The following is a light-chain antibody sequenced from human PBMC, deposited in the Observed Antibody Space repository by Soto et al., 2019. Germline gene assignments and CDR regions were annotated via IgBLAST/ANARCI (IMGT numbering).Light chain of an antibody. Sequence: EIVMTQSPATLSVSPGERATLSCRASQSISSSLAWYQQKPGQAPRLLIYGASTRATGIPARFSGSGSGTEFTLTISSLQSEDFAVCYCQQYNNGPTYTLGQGTKLEIK. J-gene: IGKJ2*01. V-gene: IGKV3-15*01. CDR3: QQYNNGPTYT. CDR1: QSISSS. CDR2: GAS.